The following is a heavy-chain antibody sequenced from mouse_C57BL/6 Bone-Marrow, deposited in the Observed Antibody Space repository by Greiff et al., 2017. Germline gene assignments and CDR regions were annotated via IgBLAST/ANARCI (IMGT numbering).Heavy chain of an antibody. J-gene: IGHJ3*01. V-gene: IGHV1-69*01. Sequence: QVQLQQPGAELVMPGASVKLSCKASGYTFTSYWMHWVKQRPGQGLEWIGEIDPSDSYTNYNQKFKGKFTLTVDKSSSTAYMQLSSLTSEDSAVYYCARDGYDGAWFAYWGQGTLVTVSA. CDR2: IDPSDSYT. CDR3: ARDGYDGAWFAY. D-gene: IGHD2-2*01. CDR1: GYTFTSYW.